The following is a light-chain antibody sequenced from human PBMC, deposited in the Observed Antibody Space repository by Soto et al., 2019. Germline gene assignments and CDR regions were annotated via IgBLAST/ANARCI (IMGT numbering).Light chain of an antibody. Sequence: DIKMTQSPSSLSASHGYRVAITCRPIQNIATYVKWFRQRAGQAPTLLLYGASSMHSGVPSRFSGSGYGTEFTLTISSMQPQDFATYYCQQTYYNISFGGGTKVDIK. J-gene: IGKJ4*01. CDR2: GAS. CDR1: QNIATY. CDR3: QQTYYNIS. V-gene: IGKV1-39*01.